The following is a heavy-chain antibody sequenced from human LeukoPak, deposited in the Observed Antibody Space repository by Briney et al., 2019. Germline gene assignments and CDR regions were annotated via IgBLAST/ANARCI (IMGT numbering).Heavy chain of an antibody. J-gene: IGHJ3*02. CDR1: GFTFSSYS. V-gene: IGHV3-21*01. Sequence: GGSLRLSCAASGFTFSSYSMNWVRQAPGKGLEWVSSISSSSSYIYYADSVKGRFTISRDNAKNSLYLRMNSLRAEDTAVYYCAKEYDIYAFDIWGQGTMVTVSS. CDR3: AKEYDIYAFDI. CDR2: ISSSSSYI. D-gene: IGHD3-9*01.